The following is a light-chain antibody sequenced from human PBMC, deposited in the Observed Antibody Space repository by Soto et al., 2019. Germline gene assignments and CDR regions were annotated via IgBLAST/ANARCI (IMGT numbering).Light chain of an antibody. J-gene: IGKJ3*01. Sequence: EIVVTQSPGILSVSPGDRATLSCRASQSVGRNLAWYQQKPGQAPTLLIYAASTRATGLPARFSGSGSGTDFTLTIRSLQSEDVAVYYCQEYSKWPLFTFGPGNRVDIK. CDR1: QSVGRN. V-gene: IGKV3-15*01. CDR2: AAS. CDR3: QEYSKWPLFT.